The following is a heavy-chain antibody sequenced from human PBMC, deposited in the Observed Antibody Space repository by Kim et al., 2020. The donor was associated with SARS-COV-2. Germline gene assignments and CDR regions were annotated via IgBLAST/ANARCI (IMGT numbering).Heavy chain of an antibody. J-gene: IGHJ4*02. CDR2: IYYSGST. D-gene: IGHD5-12*01. CDR3: ASTPLGATIVSIRPSPNYFDY. Sequence: SETLSLTCTVSGGSISSGGYYWSWIRQHPGKGLEWIGYIYYSGSTYYNPSLKSRVTISVDTSKNQFSLKLSSVTAADTAVYYCASTPLGATIVSIRPSPNYFDYWGRGTLVTVSS. CDR1: GGSISSGGYY. V-gene: IGHV4-31*03.